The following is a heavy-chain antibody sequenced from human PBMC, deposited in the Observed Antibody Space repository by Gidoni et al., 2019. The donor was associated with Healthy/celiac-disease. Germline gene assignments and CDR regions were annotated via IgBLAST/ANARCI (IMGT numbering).Heavy chain of an antibody. CDR3: ARDLGRVTFDY. V-gene: IGHV3-33*01. D-gene: IGHD2-21*02. CDR2: IGYDGSKK. J-gene: IGHJ4*02. CDR1: GFTFSSYG. Sequence: QVQLVESGGGVVQPGRSLRLSCAASGFTFSSYGLHGVRQAPGKGLEWVEVIGYDGSKKYYADSVKGRFTISRDNSKNTLYLQMNSLRAEDTAVYYCARDLGRVTFDYWGQGTLVTVSS.